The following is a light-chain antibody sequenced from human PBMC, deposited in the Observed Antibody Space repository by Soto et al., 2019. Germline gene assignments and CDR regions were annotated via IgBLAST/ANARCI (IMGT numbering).Light chain of an antibody. V-gene: IGLV4-69*01. Sequence: QPVLTQSPSASASLGASVKLTCTLSSGHSSYAIAWHQQQPEKGPRYLMKLNSDGSHSKGDGIPDRFSGSSSGAERYLTISSLQSEDEADDYCQTWGTGTLVFGGGTKVTVL. CDR1: SGHSSYA. CDR2: LNSDGSH. J-gene: IGLJ2*01. CDR3: QTWGTGTLV.